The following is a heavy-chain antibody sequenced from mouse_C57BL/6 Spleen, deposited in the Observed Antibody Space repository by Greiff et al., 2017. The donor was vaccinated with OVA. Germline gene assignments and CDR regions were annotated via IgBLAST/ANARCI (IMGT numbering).Heavy chain of an antibody. CDR2: ISGGGGNT. D-gene: IGHD3-2*02. V-gene: IGHV5-9*01. CDR1: GFTFSSYT. CDR3: ARHWDSSGYLDY. Sequence: EVHLVESGGGLVKPGGSLKLSCAASGFTFSSYTMSWVRQTPEKRLEWVATISGGGGNTYYPDSVKGRFTISRDNAKNTLYLQMSSLRSEDTALYYCARHWDSSGYLDYWGQGTTLTVSS. J-gene: IGHJ2*01.